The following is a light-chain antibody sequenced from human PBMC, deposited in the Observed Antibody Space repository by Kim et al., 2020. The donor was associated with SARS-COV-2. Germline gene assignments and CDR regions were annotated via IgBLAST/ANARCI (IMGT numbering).Light chain of an antibody. CDR3: ATWDDSLSGWV. CDR2: RDN. J-gene: IGLJ3*02. CDR1: SSSVGSDY. Sequence: GQIVTLSCSGSSSSVGSDYVFWYQQLPGTAPKLLIYRDNPRPSGVPDRFSGSKSGTSASLAISGLRSEDEADYYCATWDDSLSGWVFGGGTQLTVL. V-gene: IGLV1-47*01.